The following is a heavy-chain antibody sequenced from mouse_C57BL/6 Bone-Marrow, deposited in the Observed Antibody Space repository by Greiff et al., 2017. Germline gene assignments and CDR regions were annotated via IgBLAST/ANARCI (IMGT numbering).Heavy chain of an antibody. D-gene: IGHD1-1*01. Sequence: VKLQQSGAELARPGASVKMSCKASGYTFTSYTMHWVKQRPGQGLEWIGYINPSSGYTKYNQKFKDKATLTADKSSSTAYMQLSSLTSEDSAVYYCARETVVYFDYWGQGTTLTVSS. V-gene: IGHV1-4*01. CDR2: INPSSGYT. CDR1: GYTFTSYT. J-gene: IGHJ2*01. CDR3: ARETVVYFDY.